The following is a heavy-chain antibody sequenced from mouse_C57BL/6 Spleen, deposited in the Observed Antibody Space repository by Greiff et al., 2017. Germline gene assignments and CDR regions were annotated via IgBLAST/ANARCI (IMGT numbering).Heavy chain of an antibody. CDR2: IDPANGNT. V-gene: IGHV14-3*01. D-gene: IGHD2-4*01. CDR1: GFNIKNTY. CDR3: AVYDYDDYYAMDY. Sequence: VQLKESVAELVRPGASVKLSCTASGFNIKNTYMHWVKQRPEQGLAWIGRIDPANGNTKYAPKFQGKATITADTSSNTAYLQLSSLTSEDTAIYYCAVYDYDDYYAMDYWGQGTSVTVSS. J-gene: IGHJ4*01.